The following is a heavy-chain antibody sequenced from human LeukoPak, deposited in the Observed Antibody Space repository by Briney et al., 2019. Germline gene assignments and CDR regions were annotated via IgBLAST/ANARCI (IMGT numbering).Heavy chain of an antibody. CDR1: GYTFTSYY. V-gene: IGHV1-8*02. CDR2: MNPNSGNT. CDR3: VPQGLVRGRGFDY. Sequence: ASVKVSCKASGYTFTSYYMHWVRQATGQGLEWMGWMNPNSGNTGYAQKFQGRVTMTRNTSISTAYMELSSLRSEDTAVYYCVPQGLVRGRGFDYWGQGTLVTVSS. D-gene: IGHD6-19*01. J-gene: IGHJ4*02.